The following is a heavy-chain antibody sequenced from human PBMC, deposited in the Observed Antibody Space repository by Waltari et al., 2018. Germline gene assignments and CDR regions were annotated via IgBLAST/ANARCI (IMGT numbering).Heavy chain of an antibody. V-gene: IGHV3-49*04. CDR3: TRVPDSSGWYYFDY. J-gene: IGHJ4*02. Sequence: EVQLVESGGGLVQPGRSLRLSCTASGFTFGDYAMSWVRQAPGKGLEWVGFIRSKAYGGTTEYAASVKGRFTISRDDSKSIAYLQMNSLKTEDTAVYYCTRVPDSSGWYYFDYWGQGTLVTVSS. CDR1: GFTFGDYA. CDR2: IRSKAYGGTT. D-gene: IGHD6-19*01.